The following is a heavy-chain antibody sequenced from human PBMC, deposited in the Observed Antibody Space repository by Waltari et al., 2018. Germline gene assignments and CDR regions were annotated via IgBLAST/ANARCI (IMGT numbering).Heavy chain of an antibody. V-gene: IGHV1-69*01. Sequence: QVQLVQSGAEVKKPGSSVKVSCKASGGTFSSYAISWVRQAPGQGLEWMGGIIPIFGTANYAQKFRGRVTITADESTSTAYMELSSLRSEDTAVYYCARTGLSDYYNREYYYYGMDVWGQGTLVTVSS. CDR1: GGTFSSYA. J-gene: IGHJ6*02. CDR2: IIPIFGTA. CDR3: ARTGLSDYYNREYYYYGMDV. D-gene: IGHD3-3*01.